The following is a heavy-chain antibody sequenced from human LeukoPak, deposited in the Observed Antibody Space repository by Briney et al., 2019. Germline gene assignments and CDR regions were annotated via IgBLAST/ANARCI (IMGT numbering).Heavy chain of an antibody. CDR3: ARGGDQYSYGTQYYFDY. J-gene: IGHJ4*02. CDR2: IYYSGST. CDR1: GGSISSYY. V-gene: IGHV4-59*01. D-gene: IGHD5-18*01. Sequence: SGTLSLTCTVSGGSISSYYWSWIRQSPGKGLEWIGYIYYSGSTNYNPSLKSRVTISVDTSKNQFSLKLSSVTAADTAVYYCARGGDQYSYGTQYYFDYWGQGTLVTVSS.